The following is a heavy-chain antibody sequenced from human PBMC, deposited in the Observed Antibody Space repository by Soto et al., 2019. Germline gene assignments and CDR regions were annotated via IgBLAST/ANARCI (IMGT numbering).Heavy chain of an antibody. D-gene: IGHD6-19*01. CDR3: VRSPATIAVAGTPQYYYYGMDV. V-gene: IGHV3-33*01. CDR2: ITNDGRSD. CDR1: GFTFSSYG. Sequence: QVQLVESGGDVVQPGRSLRLSCAASGFTFSSYGMHWVRQAPGKGLEWVAVITNDGRSDYYADSVKGRFTISRDNSKNTRYLQMNSLRAEYTAVYYCVRSPATIAVAGTPQYYYYGMDVWGQGTTVTVSS. J-gene: IGHJ6*02.